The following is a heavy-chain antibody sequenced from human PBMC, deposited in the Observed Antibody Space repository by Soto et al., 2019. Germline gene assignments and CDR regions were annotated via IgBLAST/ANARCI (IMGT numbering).Heavy chain of an antibody. Sequence: PSETLSLSCTVSGASISRYYWSWIRQSPGKGLEWIGYLYNTGSTIYNPSLKSRVTISVDTSKNQFSLKMNSVTAADTAVYYCARDLWGYCGVHSYPLDVWGQGTTVTVSS. D-gene: IGHD2-21*02. CDR1: GASISRYY. J-gene: IGHJ6*02. CDR2: LYNTGST. CDR3: ARDLWGYCGVHSYPLDV. V-gene: IGHV4-59*01.